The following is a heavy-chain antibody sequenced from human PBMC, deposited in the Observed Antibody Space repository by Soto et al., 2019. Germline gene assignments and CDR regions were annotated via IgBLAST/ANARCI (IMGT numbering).Heavy chain of an antibody. Sequence: LSLTCTVSGDSLSSGGHYWSWIRQHPGKGLEWIGHIYDSVNTYYSPSLRSRVTISADMSKSQFSLNLRSVTAADTAVYYCARVDHRGYFAILTDYWGQGTLVTVSS. CDR1: GDSLSSGGHY. J-gene: IGHJ4*02. D-gene: IGHD3-9*01. CDR2: IYDSVNT. V-gene: IGHV4-31*03. CDR3: ARVDHRGYFAILTDY.